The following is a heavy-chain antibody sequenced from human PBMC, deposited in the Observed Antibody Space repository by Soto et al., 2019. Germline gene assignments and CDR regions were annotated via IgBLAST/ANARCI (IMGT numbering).Heavy chain of an antibody. Sequence: ASVKVSCKASGYTFTSYAMHWVRQAPGQRLEWMGWINAGNGNTKYSQKFQGRVTITRDTSASTAYMELSSLRSEDTAVYYCARVRSGGRDWFDPWGQGTLVTVSS. CDR2: INAGNGNT. CDR3: ARVRSGGRDWFDP. V-gene: IGHV1-3*01. CDR1: GYTFTSYA. J-gene: IGHJ5*02. D-gene: IGHD2-15*01.